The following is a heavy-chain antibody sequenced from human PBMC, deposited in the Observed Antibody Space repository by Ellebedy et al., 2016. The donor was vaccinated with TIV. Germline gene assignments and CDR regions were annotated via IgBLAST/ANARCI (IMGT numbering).Heavy chain of an antibody. D-gene: IGHD6-6*01. CDR1: GYSISNGYF. J-gene: IGHJ4*02. CDR2: IHHSGRT. V-gene: IGHV4-38-2*01. CDR3: ARGSRSSPDDY. Sequence: SETLSLTCAVSGYSISNGYFWGWIRPPPGKGLEWIGSIHHSGRTYYNPSLKSRVTLSVDTSKNHFSLKLSSVTAADTAVYYCARGSRSSPDDYWGQGTLVTVSS.